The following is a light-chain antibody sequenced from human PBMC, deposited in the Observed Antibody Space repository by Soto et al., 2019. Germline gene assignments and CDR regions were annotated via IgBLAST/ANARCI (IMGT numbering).Light chain of an antibody. Sequence: DIQMTQSPSSLFASVGDRVTITCQATQDINIYLNWYQQKPGKAPNLLIYDASNLEIGVPSRFSGSGSGTHFTFTISSLQTEDIGTYYCQQYDILPITFGRGTRRRL. CDR2: DAS. V-gene: IGKV1-33*01. J-gene: IGKJ5*01. CDR1: QDINIY. CDR3: QQYDILPIT.